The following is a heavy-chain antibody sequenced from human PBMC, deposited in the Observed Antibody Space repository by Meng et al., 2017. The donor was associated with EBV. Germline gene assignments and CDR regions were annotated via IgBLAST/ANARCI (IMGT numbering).Heavy chain of an antibody. CDR1: GGPFRCYA. CDR3: ASESGRGYTPDY. V-gene: IGHV1-69*01. D-gene: IGHD3-10*01. J-gene: IGHJ4*02. Sequence: QVQVVQSASGVKKSGSSVKVSCKTSGGPFRCYAISWVRQAPGQGLEWLGGFLPRLGAPNYAQKFHGRVKITADESTSTHYMDLSSLRSEDTAIYYCASESGRGYTPDYWGQGTLVTVSS. CDR2: FLPRLGAP.